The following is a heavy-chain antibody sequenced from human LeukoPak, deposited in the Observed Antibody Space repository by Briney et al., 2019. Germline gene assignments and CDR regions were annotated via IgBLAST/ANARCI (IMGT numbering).Heavy chain of an antibody. CDR1: GGSISSSSYY. D-gene: IGHD3-3*01. J-gene: IGHJ4*02. Sequence: SETLSLTCTVSGGSISSSSYYWGWIRQPPGKGLEWIGSIYYSGSTYYNSSLESRVTISVDTSKNQFSLKLSSVTAADTAVYYCARHETWSGYSNPPDYWGQGTLVTVSS. CDR2: IYYSGST. CDR3: ARHETWSGYSNPPDY. V-gene: IGHV4-39*01.